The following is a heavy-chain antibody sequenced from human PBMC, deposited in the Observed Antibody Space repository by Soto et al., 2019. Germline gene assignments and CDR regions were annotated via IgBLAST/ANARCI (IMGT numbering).Heavy chain of an antibody. D-gene: IGHD3-9*01. V-gene: IGHV5-51*01. Sequence: LGESLKISCKGSGYSFTSYWIGWVRQMPGKGLEWMGIIYPGDSDTRYSPSFQGQVTISADKSISTAYLQWSSLKASDTAMYYCARGNFDWLLNWYGMDVWGQGTTVTVSS. CDR2: IYPGDSDT. J-gene: IGHJ6*02. CDR3: ARGNFDWLLNWYGMDV. CDR1: GYSFTSYW.